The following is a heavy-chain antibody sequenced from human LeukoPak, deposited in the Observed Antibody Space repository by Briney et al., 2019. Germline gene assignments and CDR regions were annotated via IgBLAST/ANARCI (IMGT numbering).Heavy chain of an antibody. CDR1: GGTFSSYA. D-gene: IGHD3-9*01. V-gene: IGHV1-69*01. J-gene: IGHJ5*02. Sequence: SVKVSCKASGGTFSSYAISWVRQAPGQGLEWMGGIIPIFGTANYAQKFQGRVTITADESTSTAYMELSSLRSEDTTVYYCARGGGTTYYDILTGYKKNWFDPWGQGTLVTVSS. CDR3: ARGGGTTYYDILTGYKKNWFDP. CDR2: IIPIFGTA.